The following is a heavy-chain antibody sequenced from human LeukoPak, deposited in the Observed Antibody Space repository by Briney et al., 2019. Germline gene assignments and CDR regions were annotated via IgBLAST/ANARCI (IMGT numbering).Heavy chain of an antibody. D-gene: IGHD1-1*01. CDR3: ASGDNDPLFDY. J-gene: IGHJ4*02. CDR2: IYYSGST. V-gene: IGHV4-31*03. CDR1: GDSFSSGAYY. Sequence: SQTLSLTCTVSGDSFSSGAYYWTWIRQHPGKGLEWIGFIYYSGSTYYNPSLQSRVTISIDTSKNQFSLKLSSVTAADTAIYYCASGDNDPLFDYWGQGTLVTVSS.